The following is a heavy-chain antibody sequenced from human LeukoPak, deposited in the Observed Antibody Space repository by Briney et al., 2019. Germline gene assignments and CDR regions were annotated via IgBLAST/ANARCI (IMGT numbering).Heavy chain of an antibody. Sequence: PGGSLRLSCAASGFTFSSYALHWVRQAPGKGLEWVAVISYDGSNKYYADSVKGRFTISRDNSKIALYLQMNSLRAEDTAVYYCARDYRTVIVRDYYFDYWGQGTLVTVSS. CDR3: ARDYRTVIVRDYYFDY. D-gene: IGHD3/OR15-3a*01. J-gene: IGHJ4*02. CDR1: GFTFSSYA. V-gene: IGHV3-30*04. CDR2: ISYDGSNK.